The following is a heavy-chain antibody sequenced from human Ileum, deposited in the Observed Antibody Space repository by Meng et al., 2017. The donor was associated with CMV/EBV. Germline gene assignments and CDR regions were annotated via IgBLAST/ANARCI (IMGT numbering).Heavy chain of an antibody. CDR1: GGAFSRSA. CDR3: ATGVRTGLDF. V-gene: IGHV1-69*05. D-gene: IGHD3/OR15-3a*01. Sequence: VSCKISGGAFSRSALNWVRQAPERGLGWMGGIIPDLGTANYAQKFQGRVTIITDESTRTAYMELRSLRAEDTAKYFCATGVRTGLDFWGQGTLVTVSS. CDR2: IIPDLGTA. J-gene: IGHJ4*02.